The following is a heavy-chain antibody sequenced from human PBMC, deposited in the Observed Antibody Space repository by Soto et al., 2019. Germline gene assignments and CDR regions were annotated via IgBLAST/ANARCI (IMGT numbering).Heavy chain of an antibody. D-gene: IGHD3-3*01. CDR1: GFSLDTSGVG. CDR3: SHMESRVASYGLDV. V-gene: IGHV2-5*02. Sequence: QITLKESGPTLVKPTQTLTLTCTFSGFSLDTSGVGVAWIRQPPGKALEWLTLIYWDDDKRYSPSLRSRLTITKDTSENRVVRTMTNMDPVDTATYYCSHMESRVASYGLDVWGQGTTVTVSS. J-gene: IGHJ6*02. CDR2: IYWDDDK.